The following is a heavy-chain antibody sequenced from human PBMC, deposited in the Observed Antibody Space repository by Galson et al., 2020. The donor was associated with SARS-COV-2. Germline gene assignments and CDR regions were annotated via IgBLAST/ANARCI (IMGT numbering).Heavy chain of an antibody. V-gene: IGHV3-30*04. Sequence: GGSLRLSCAASGFTFSTYAMHWVRQAPGKGLEWVAVISYDGSNKYYAESVKGRFTISRDNSKNTLYLQMNSLRTEDTAVYYCARTLGGSWYGGFDYWGQGTLVTVSS. CDR3: ARTLGGSWYGGFDY. CDR1: GFTFSTYA. CDR2: ISYDGSNK. D-gene: IGHD6-13*01. J-gene: IGHJ4*02.